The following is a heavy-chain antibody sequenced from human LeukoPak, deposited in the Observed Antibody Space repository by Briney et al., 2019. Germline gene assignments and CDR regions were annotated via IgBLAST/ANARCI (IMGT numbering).Heavy chain of an antibody. CDR3: ARDTPSGDYDSSGYYDYYYMDV. Sequence: ASVKVSCKASGYTFTSYDINWVRQATGQGLEWMGWINPNSGGTNYAQKFQGRVTMTRDTSISTAYMELSRLRSDDTAVYYCARDTPSGDYDSSGYYDYYYMDVWGKGTTDTVSS. V-gene: IGHV1-2*02. J-gene: IGHJ6*03. CDR2: INPNSGGT. CDR1: GYTFTSYD. D-gene: IGHD3-22*01.